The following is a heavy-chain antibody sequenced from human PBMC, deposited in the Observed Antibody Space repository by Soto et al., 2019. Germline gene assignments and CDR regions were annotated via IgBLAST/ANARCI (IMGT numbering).Heavy chain of an antibody. CDR1: GFTLSNYS. V-gene: IGHV3-21*01. D-gene: IGHD5-18*01. CDR3: ALGGYIYGASGTYYYHYMDV. Sequence: EVQLVESGGGLVKTGGSLRLSCAGSGFTLSNYSMNWVRQAPGKGLEWVSSISTRSTYIYYADSLKGRFTISRDNAKNSLFLQMNSLRAEDSAVYYCALGGYIYGASGTYYYHYMDVWGKGTTVTVSS. J-gene: IGHJ6*03. CDR2: ISTRSTYI.